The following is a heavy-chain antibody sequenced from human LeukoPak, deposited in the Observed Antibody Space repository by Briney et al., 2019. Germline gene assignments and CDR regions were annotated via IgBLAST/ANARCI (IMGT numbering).Heavy chain of an antibody. CDR1: GYTFTSYD. D-gene: IGHD6-13*01. CDR2: MNPNSGNT. J-gene: IGHJ6*02. CDR3: ARGGRSTGGIAAADYHYYYYYGMDV. V-gene: IGHV1-8*01. Sequence: ASVKVSCKASGYTFTSYDINWVRQATGQGLEWMGWMNPNSGNTGYAQKFQGGVTMTRNTSISTAYMELSSLRSEDTAVYYCARGGRSTGGIAAADYHYYYYYGMDVWGQGTTVTVSS.